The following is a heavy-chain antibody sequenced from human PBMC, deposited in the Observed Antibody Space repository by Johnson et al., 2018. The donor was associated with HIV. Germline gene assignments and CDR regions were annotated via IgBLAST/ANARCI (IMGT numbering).Heavy chain of an antibody. V-gene: IGHV3-23*04. CDR1: GFTFNNYV. D-gene: IGHD3-10*01. J-gene: IGHJ3*01. CDR2: ISNGGFST. CDR3: VKHYAPMVPYDAFDL. Sequence: VQLVESGGGVVQPGRSLRLSCAASGFTFNNYVMSWVRQAPGKGLGWVSTISNGGFSTYYADSVKGRFTISRDNSKNTLYLQMNSLRAEDTAVYFCVKHYAPMVPYDAFDLWGQGTRVTVSS.